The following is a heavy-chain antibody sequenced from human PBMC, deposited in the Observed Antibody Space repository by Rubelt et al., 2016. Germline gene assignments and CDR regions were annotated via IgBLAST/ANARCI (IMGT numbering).Heavy chain of an antibody. J-gene: IGHJ5*02. CDR3: ARAKQWLVIVDWFDP. Sequence: QLQLQESGPGLVKPSETLSLTCTVSGGSISSSSYYWGWIRQPPGKGLEWIGSIYYSGSTYYNPSLKSRVTISVDTSKNQFSLKLSSVTAADTAVYYCARAKQWLVIVDWFDPWGQGTLVTVSS. D-gene: IGHD6-19*01. CDR2: IYYSGST. CDR1: GGSISSSSYY. V-gene: IGHV4-39*01.